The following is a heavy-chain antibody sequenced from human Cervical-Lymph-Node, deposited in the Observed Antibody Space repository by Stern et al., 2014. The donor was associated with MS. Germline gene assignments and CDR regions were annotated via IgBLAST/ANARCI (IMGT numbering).Heavy chain of an antibody. CDR1: GFTFSSYG. CDR2: IWYDGSNK. Sequence: VQLEESGGGVVKPGRSLRLSCAASGFTFSSYGMHGVRQAPGKGLEWVAVIWYDGSNKYYADSVKGRFTISRDNSKNTLYLQMNSLRAEDTAVYYCARDRGGKGPVDYWGQGTLVTVSS. D-gene: IGHD3-10*01. CDR3: ARDRGGKGPVDY. V-gene: IGHV3-33*01. J-gene: IGHJ4*02.